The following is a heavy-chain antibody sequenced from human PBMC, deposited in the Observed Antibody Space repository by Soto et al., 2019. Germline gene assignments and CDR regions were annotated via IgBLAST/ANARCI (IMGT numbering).Heavy chain of an antibody. J-gene: IGHJ6*02. V-gene: IGHV3-21*01. CDR2: ISSSSSYI. CDR1: GFTFSSYS. CDR3: ARDGGVVTAILSGYYGMDV. Sequence: GGSLRLSCAASGFTFSSYSMNWVRQAPGKGLEWVSSISSSSSYIYYADSVKGRFTISRDNAKNSLYLQMNSLRAEDTAVYYCARDGGVVTAILSGYYGMDVWGQGTTVTVSS. D-gene: IGHD2-21*02.